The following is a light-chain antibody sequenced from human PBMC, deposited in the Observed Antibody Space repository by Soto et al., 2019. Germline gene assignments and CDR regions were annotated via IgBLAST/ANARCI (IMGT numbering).Light chain of an antibody. CDR1: QSIGNF. Sequence: DIQMTQSPSSLSASVGDRVNITCRASQSIGNFLNWYQQKPVTVPKVMIYSASSLQSGVPSRFSGSGFGTYFTLTITSLQPDDFANYYCQQSHNIPPFGGGTTVEIK. J-gene: IGKJ4*01. V-gene: IGKV1-39*01. CDR3: QQSHNIPP. CDR2: SAS.